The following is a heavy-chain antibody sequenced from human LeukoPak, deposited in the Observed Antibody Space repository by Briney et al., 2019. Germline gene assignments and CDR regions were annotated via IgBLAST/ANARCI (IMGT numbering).Heavy chain of an antibody. CDR1: GYPFTSYG. CDR3: AREDSNSENF. Sequence: ASVKVSCKASGYPFTSYGLTWVRQTPGQGLQWMGWIAAYNGATNYAQIFQGRVSMTTDTSTNTGYMELRSMTSDDTAVYYCAREDSNSENFWGQGTLVTVSS. J-gene: IGHJ4*02. CDR2: IAAYNGAT. V-gene: IGHV1-18*01. D-gene: IGHD2/OR15-2a*01.